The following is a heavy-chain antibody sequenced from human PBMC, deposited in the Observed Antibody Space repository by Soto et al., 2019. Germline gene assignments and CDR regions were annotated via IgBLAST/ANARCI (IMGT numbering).Heavy chain of an antibody. CDR1: GFTFDDFV. CDR2: ISWNSGSI. D-gene: IGHD6-19*01. CDR3: ARAQWLAGGYRFDY. J-gene: IGHJ4*02. V-gene: IGHV3-9*01. Sequence: EVQLVESGGGLVQPGRSLRLSCAASGFTFDDFVMHWVRQAPRKGLQWVSGISWNSGSIDYADSVKGRFTISRDNAKNSLYLQMNSLRAEDTAFYYCARAQWLAGGYRFDYWGQGILVTVSS.